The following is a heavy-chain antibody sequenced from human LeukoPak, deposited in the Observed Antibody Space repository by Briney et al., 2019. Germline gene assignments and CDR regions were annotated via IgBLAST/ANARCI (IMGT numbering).Heavy chain of an antibody. J-gene: IGHJ6*03. CDR1: GGSFSGYY. Sequence: SETLPLTCAVCGGSFSGYYWSWIRQPPGKGLEWIGEINHSGSTNYNPSLKSRVTISVDTSKNQFSLKLSSVTAADTAVYYCARGNTATNYYYYVDVWGKGTTVTVSS. D-gene: IGHD5-18*01. CDR3: ARGNTATNYYYYVDV. CDR2: INHSGST. V-gene: IGHV4-34*01.